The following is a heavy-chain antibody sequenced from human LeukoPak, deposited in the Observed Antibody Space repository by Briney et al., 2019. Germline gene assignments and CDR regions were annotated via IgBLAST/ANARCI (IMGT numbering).Heavy chain of an antibody. CDR1: GFTFSSYS. V-gene: IGHV3-21*01. CDR2: ISSSSSYI. Sequence: GGSLRLSCAASGFTFSSYSMNWVRQAPGKGLEWVSSISSSSSYIYYADSVKGRFTISRDNAKNSLYLQMNSLRAEDTAVYYCARAEMVHGGNPFDYWGQGTLVTVSS. CDR3: ARAEMVHGGNPFDY. J-gene: IGHJ4*02. D-gene: IGHD4-23*01.